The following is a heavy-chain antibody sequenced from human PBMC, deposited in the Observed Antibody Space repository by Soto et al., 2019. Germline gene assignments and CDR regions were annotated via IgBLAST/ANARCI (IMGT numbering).Heavy chain of an antibody. V-gene: IGHV4-4*02. Sequence: QVQLQESGPGLVRPSGALSVTCAVSGDSISGSHWWSWVRQSPGKGLEWIGEISHSGITNYNPSLKSRVPISGDKSKNQLALKLTSVTAADTAVYYCARVRYDRSGFDHWGQGTLVSVSS. D-gene: IGHD3-22*01. CDR1: GDSISGSHW. CDR2: ISHSGIT. CDR3: ARVRYDRSGFDH. J-gene: IGHJ4*02.